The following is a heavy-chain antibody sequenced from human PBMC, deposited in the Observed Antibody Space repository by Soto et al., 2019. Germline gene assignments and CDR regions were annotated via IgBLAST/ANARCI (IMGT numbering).Heavy chain of an antibody. CDR2: ISGTGDTT. J-gene: IGHJ4*02. D-gene: IGHD2-2*01. CDR3: AKGYCSSTSCSFDY. CDR1: GFTFTNFA. V-gene: IGHV3-23*01. Sequence: GGSLRLSCAASGFTFTNFAMNWVRQAPGKGLEWVSVISGTGDTTYNADSVKGRFTISRDNSTNTAFLQMNSLRAEDTALYYCAKGYCSSTSCSFDYWGQGTLVTAPQ.